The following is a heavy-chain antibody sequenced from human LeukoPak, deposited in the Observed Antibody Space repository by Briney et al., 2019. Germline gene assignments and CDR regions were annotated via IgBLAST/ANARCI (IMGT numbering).Heavy chain of an antibody. V-gene: IGHV3-21*01. CDR3: ARAAGGVSGYDLYYFDY. CDR1: GFTFNTYS. D-gene: IGHD5-12*01. CDR2: ISSSSSYM. Sequence: PGGSLRLSCAASGFTFNTYSMNWPRQAPGKGLEGVSCISSSSSYMYYADSVRGRFTISRDNAKRSLYLQMNSLRAEDTAVYYCARAAGGVSGYDLYYFDYWGQGALVTVSS. J-gene: IGHJ4*02.